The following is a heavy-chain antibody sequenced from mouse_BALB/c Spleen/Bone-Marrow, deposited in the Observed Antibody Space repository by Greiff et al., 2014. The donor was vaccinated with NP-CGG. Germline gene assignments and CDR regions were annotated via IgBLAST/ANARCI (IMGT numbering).Heavy chain of an antibody. CDR1: GYTFTSYN. V-gene: IGHV1-12*01. CDR3: ASRGGYYAMDY. J-gene: IGHJ4*01. Sequence: QVTLKESGAELVKPGASVKMSCKASGYTFTSYNMHWVRQTPGQGLEWIGAIYPGNGDTSYNQKFKGKATLTADKSSSTAYMQLSSLTSEDSAVYYCASRGGYYAMDYWGQGTSVTVSS. CDR2: IYPGNGDT.